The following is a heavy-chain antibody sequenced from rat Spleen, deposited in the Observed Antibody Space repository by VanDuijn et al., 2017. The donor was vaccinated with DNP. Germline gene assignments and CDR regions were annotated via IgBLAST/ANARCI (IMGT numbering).Heavy chain of an antibody. Sequence: EVQLVESGGGLVQPGRSLKLSCAASGFTLSNYGMHWIRQAPTKGLEWVASISPSGGSTYYRDSVKGRFTVFRDNAKTTLYLQMDSLRSEDTATYYCVTRGKYGGYDYWGQGVMVTVSS. CDR3: VTRGKYGGYDY. CDR2: ISPSGGST. J-gene: IGHJ2*01. D-gene: IGHD1-11*01. V-gene: IGHV5-19*01. CDR1: GFTLSNYG.